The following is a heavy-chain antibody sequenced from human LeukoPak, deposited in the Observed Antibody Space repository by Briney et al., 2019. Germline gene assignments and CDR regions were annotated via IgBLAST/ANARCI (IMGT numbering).Heavy chain of an antibody. J-gene: IGHJ4*02. D-gene: IGHD5-18*01. V-gene: IGHV4-39*01. CDR2: IYYSTNT. CDR1: GVSISSSSAY. Sequence: PSETLSLTCAVSGVSISSSSAYWGWIRQPPGKALMSIRCIYYSTNTYYNPSIKSRVTISADTSNNQFPLTLGSVSATDTAVYYCVSPRGFSYGYFDYWGQGTLVTVSS. CDR3: VSPRGFSYGYFDY.